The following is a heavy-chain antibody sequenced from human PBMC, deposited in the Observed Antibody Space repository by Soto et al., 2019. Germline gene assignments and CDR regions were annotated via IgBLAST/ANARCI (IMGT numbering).Heavy chain of an antibody. V-gene: IGHV3-23*01. J-gene: IGHJ5*02. CDR1: GFTFSSYP. Sequence: PXGSLRFTCAASGFTFSSYPMMWVRQAPGKGLEWVSRIDGGAYRIDYADSVKGRFTTSRDNAKDTVFLQMNTLRGEDTAVYYCVKDGGRISSLGDHWGQGTLVTVSS. CDR3: VKDGGRISSLGDH. CDR2: IDGGAYRI. D-gene: IGHD3-16*01.